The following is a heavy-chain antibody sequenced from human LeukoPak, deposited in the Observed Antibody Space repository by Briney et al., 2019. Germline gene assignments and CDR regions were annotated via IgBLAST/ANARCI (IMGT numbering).Heavy chain of an antibody. Sequence: PGGSLRLSCAASGFTFTRYWMHWVRQAPGKGLVWVSRVNSDGSSTTYADSVKGRFTISRDNAKNTLYLQMSSLRAEDTAVYYCAREDSHLRVAFDMRGQGTMVTVSS. V-gene: IGHV3-74*01. D-gene: IGHD2-15*01. CDR2: VNSDGSST. J-gene: IGHJ3*02. CDR1: GFTFTRYW. CDR3: AREDSHLRVAFDM.